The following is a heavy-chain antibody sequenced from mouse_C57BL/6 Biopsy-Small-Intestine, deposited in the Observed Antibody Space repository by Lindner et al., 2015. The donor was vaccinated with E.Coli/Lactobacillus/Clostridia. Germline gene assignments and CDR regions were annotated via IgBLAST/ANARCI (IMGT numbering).Heavy chain of an antibody. V-gene: IGHV2-9-1*01. D-gene: IGHD2-4*01. CDR1: GFSLTSYA. CDR3: ARTYDYGAMDY. Sequence: VQLQESGPGLVAPSQSLSITCTVSGFSLTSYAISWVRQPPGKGLEWLGAIWTGGGTNYNLALKSRLSISKDNSKSHVFLKMNSLQTDDTARYYCARTYDYGAMDYWGQGTSVIVSS. J-gene: IGHJ4*01. CDR2: IWTGGGT.